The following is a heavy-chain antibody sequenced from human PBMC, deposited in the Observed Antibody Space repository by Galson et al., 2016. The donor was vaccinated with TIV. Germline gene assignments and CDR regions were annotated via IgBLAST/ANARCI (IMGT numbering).Heavy chain of an antibody. CDR1: GYTLTRYY. J-gene: IGHJ4*02. CDR2: INPSDGGT. Sequence: SVKVSCKASGYTLTRYYIHWLRQAPGQGLEWMGIINPSDGGTTYAPKFQGRVTMTRDTSTATVYMELSGLRSEDTAIYYCPRRFYFDYWGQGTLVTVSS. CDR3: PRRFYFDY. V-gene: IGHV1-46*01.